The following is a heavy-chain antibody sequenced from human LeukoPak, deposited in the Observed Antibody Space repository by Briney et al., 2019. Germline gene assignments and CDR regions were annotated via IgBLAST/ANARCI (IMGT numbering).Heavy chain of an antibody. V-gene: IGHV4-39*07. Sequence: SETLSLTCTVSGGSISSSSYYWGWIRQPPGKGLEWIGSIYYSGSTYYNPSLKSRVTISVDTSKNQFSLKLSSVTAADTAVYYCARDRVEMASHRFFDYWGQGTLVTVSS. CDR3: ARDRVEMASHRFFDY. D-gene: IGHD5-24*01. CDR1: GGSISSSSYY. CDR2: IYYSGST. J-gene: IGHJ4*02.